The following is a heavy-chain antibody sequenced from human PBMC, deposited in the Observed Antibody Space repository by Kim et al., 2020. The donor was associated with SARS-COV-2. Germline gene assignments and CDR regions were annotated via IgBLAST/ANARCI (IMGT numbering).Heavy chain of an antibody. V-gene: IGHV1-46*01. Sequence: ASVKVSCKASGYTFTSYYMHWVRQAPGQGLEWMGIINPSGGSTSYAQKFQGRVTMTRDTSTSTVYMELSSLRSEDTAVYYCAGEPGDIAAESHYYYGMDVWGKGTTVTVSS. CDR2: INPSGGST. J-gene: IGHJ6*04. D-gene: IGHD6-13*01. CDR1: GYTFTSYY. CDR3: AGEPGDIAAESHYYYGMDV.